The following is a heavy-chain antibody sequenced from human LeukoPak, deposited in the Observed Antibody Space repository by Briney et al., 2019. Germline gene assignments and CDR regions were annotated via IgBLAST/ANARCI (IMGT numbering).Heavy chain of an antibody. CDR2: INYSGST. CDR1: GVSFSGYY. CDR3: ARGLYYDFWSGYYTGIPPDY. J-gene: IGHJ4*02. V-gene: IGHV4-34*01. D-gene: IGHD3-3*01. Sequence: SETLSLTCAVYGVSFSGYYWSWIRQPPGKGLEWFGEINYSGSTNYNPSLKSRVTISVDTSKNQFSLKLSSVTAADTAVYYGARGLYYDFWSGYYTGIPPDYWGQGTLVTVSS.